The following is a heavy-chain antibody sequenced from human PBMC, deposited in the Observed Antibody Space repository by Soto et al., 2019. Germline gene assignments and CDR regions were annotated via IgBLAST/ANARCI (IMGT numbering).Heavy chain of an antibody. V-gene: IGHV4-30-4*01. J-gene: IGHJ5*02. D-gene: IGHD4-4*01. CDR1: GGSISSGDYY. CDR2: IYYSGST. CDR3: ARGGGVTPHWFDP. Sequence: QVQLQESGPGLVKPSQTLSLTCTVSGGSISSGDYYWSWIRQPPGKGLEWIGYIYYSGSTYYNPSLKSRVTRAVDTSKNRFSLKVSSGTAADTAVYYWARGGGVTPHWFDPWGQGTLVTVSS.